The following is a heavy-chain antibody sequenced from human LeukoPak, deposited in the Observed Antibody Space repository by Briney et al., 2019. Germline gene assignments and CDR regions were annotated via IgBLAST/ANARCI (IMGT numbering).Heavy chain of an antibody. Sequence: ASVKVSCKASGYTFTGYYTHWVRQAPGQGLEWMGWINPNSGGTNYAQKFQGWVTMTRDTSISTAYMELSRLRSDDTAVYYCARDLLSYYDILTGYYSRTPLFYWGQGTLVTVSS. CDR2: INPNSGGT. J-gene: IGHJ4*02. D-gene: IGHD3-9*01. CDR3: ARDLLSYYDILTGYYSRTPLFY. CDR1: GYTFTGYY. V-gene: IGHV1-2*04.